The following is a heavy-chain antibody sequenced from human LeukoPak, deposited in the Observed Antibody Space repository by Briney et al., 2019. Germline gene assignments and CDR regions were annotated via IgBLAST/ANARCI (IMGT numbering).Heavy chain of an antibody. D-gene: IGHD3-16*01. V-gene: IGHV3-48*04. Sequence: GGSLRLSCAASGFTFSSYSMNWVRQAPGKGLEWVSYISSSSSTIYYADSVKGRFTISRDNSKKTLYLQMSSLRVEDTAVYYCAKGMLNYYYMDAWGKGTTVTVSS. CDR2: ISSSSSTI. CDR1: GFTFSSYS. J-gene: IGHJ6*03. CDR3: AKGMLNYYYMDA.